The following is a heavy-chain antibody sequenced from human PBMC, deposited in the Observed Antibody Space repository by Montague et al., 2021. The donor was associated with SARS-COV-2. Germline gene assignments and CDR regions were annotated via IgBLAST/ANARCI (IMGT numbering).Heavy chain of an antibody. V-gene: IGHV4-34*01. CDR3: ARRSQVVTAIWALRTSLTSWFDP. Sequence: SETLSLTCAVYGGSFSGYSWSWIRQPPGKGLEWIGEINHSGSTNYNPSLKSRVTISVDTSKNQFSLRLSSVTAADTAVYYCARRSQVVTAIWALRTSLTSWFDPWGQGTLVTVSS. CDR1: GGSFSGYS. D-gene: IGHD2-21*02. CDR2: INHSGST. J-gene: IGHJ5*02.